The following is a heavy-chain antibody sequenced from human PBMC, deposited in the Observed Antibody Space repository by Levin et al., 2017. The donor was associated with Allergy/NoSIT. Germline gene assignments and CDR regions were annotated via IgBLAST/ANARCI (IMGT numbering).Heavy chain of an antibody. D-gene: IGHD2-15*01. CDR3: ARRGEYCSAGSCYPGGAFDY. Sequence: PGESLKISCKASGYSFTNYWIGWVRQMPGKGLEWMGIIYPGDSDTRYSPSFQGQVTISADKSTSTAYLQWSSLKASDTAMYFCARRGEYCSAGSCYPGGAFDYWGQGTLVTVSS. CDR1: GYSFTNYW. V-gene: IGHV5-51*01. CDR2: IYPGDSDT. J-gene: IGHJ4*02.